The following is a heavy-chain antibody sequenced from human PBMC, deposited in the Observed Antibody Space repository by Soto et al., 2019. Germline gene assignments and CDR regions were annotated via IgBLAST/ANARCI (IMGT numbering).Heavy chain of an antibody. J-gene: IGHJ5*02. CDR2: IWYDGSNK. V-gene: IGHV3-33*01. CDR1: GFTFSSYG. Sequence: QVQLVESGGGVVQPGRSLRLSCAASGFTFSSYGMHWVRQAPGKGLEWVAVIWYDGSNKYYADSVKGRFTISRDNSKNTLYLQMNSLRAEDTAVYYCARERYDVWSGYRVWFDPWGQGTLVIVSS. CDR3: ARERYDVWSGYRVWFDP. D-gene: IGHD3-3*01.